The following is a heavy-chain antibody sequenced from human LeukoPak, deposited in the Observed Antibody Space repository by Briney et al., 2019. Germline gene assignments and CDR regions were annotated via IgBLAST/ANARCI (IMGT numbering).Heavy chain of an antibody. J-gene: IGHJ5*02. CDR2: ISGGGHNT. Sequence: GGSLRLSCSGSGFTFSNFAMSWVRQAPGKGLEWVSSISGGGHNTYYSDSVKGRFTISRDDSKSTLYLQMISLRAEDTAVYYCGPEARGISGSLGVSWGQGTLVTVSS. V-gene: IGHV3-23*01. D-gene: IGHD3-10*01. CDR3: GPEARGISGSLGVS. CDR1: GFTFSNFA.